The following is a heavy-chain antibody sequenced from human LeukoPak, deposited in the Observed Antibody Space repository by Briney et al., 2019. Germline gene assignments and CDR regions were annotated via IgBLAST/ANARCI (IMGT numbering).Heavy chain of an antibody. J-gene: IGHJ6*03. Sequence: GSLRLSCAASGFPFNTYSMNWVRQAPGKGLEWVSSISSSSSYIYYADSVKGRFTISRDNSKNTLYLQMNSLRAEDTAVYYCAKNGAANSYYYNYMDVWGKGTTVTVSS. D-gene: IGHD1-7*01. CDR3: AKNGAANSYYYNYMDV. CDR1: GFPFNTYS. V-gene: IGHV3-21*04. CDR2: ISSSSSYI.